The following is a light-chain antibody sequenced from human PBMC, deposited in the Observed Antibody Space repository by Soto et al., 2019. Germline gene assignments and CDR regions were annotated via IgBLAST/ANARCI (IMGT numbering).Light chain of an antibody. CDR1: SSNIGNNY. J-gene: IGLJ2*01. CDR2: DNN. Sequence: QSVLTQPPSVSAAPGQKVTISCSGSSSNIGNNYVSWYQQLPGTAPKLPIYDNNKRPSGIPDRFSGFKSGTSATLGITGLQTGDEADYYCGTWDSSLSAGGVFGGGTKLTVL. CDR3: GTWDSSLSAGGV. V-gene: IGLV1-51*01.